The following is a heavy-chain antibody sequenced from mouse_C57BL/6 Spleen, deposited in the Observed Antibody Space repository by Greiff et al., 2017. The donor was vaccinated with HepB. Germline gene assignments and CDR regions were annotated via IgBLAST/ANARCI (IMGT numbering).Heavy chain of an antibody. CDR3: ARLHDSNHCYAMDY. CDR2: IYPGDGDT. D-gene: IGHD2-5*01. V-gene: IGHV1-82*01. CDR1: GYAFSSSW. J-gene: IGHJ4*01. Sequence: QVQLQQPGPELVKPGASVKISCKASGYAFSSSWMNWVKQRPGKGLEWIGRIYPGDGDTNYNGKFKGKATLTVDKSSSTAYMQLSSLTSGDSAVYFCARLHDSNHCYAMDYWGQGTSVTVSA.